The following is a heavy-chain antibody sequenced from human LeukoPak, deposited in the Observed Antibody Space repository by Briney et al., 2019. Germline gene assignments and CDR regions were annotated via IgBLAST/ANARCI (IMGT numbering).Heavy chain of an antibody. CDR3: ATPFPPLYKQDFDY. CDR1: GYSISSGYS. CDR2: IYHSGST. V-gene: IGHV4-38-2*02. Sequence: SETLSLTCTVSGYSISSGYSWGWIRQPPGKGLEWIGSIYHSGSTYYNPSLKSRVTISVDTTKNQFSLKLSSVTAADTAVYYCATPFPPLYKQDFDYWGQGTLVTVSS. J-gene: IGHJ4*02. D-gene: IGHD1-14*01.